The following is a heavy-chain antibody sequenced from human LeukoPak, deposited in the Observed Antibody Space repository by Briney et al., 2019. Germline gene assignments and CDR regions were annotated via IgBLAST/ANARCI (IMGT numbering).Heavy chain of an antibody. CDR1: GGSISSGYYY. D-gene: IGHD3-10*01. CDR3: ARAGGSGGLLWFGELPTTYFDY. J-gene: IGHJ4*02. CDR2: IYYSGST. V-gene: IGHV4-30-4*01. Sequence: TLSLTCSVSGGSISSGYYYWSLIRQPPGKGLGWIGYIYYSGSTYYNPSLKSRVTISVDTSKNQFSLKLSSVTAADTAVYYCARAGGSGGLLWFGELPTTYFDYWGQGTLVTVSS.